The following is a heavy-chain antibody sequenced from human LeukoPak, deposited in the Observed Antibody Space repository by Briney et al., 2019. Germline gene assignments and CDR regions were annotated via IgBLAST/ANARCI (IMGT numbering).Heavy chain of an antibody. CDR2: INPGGDST. D-gene: IGHD2-21*01. CDR3: ARALSYSPVDY. CDR1: GGTFSSYA. V-gene: IGHV1-46*01. J-gene: IGHJ4*02. Sequence: ASVTVSCTASGGTFSSYAISWVRQAPGQGLEWMGVINPGGDSTSYAQKFQGRVTMTRDTSTSTVYMELSSLRSEDTAVYYCARALSYSPVDYWGQGTLVTVSS.